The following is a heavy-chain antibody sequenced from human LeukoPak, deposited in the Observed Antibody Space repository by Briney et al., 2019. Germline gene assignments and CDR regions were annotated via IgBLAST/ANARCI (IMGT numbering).Heavy chain of an antibody. Sequence: GGSLRLSCAASGFTFSSYVMNWVRQAPGKGLEWVSAISRSGGSTSYADSVKGRFTISRDDSKNTLYLHMNSLRAEDTAIYFCAKDPANQLLYPAHFSHWGQGTLVTVSS. J-gene: IGHJ1*01. CDR2: ISRSGGST. D-gene: IGHD2-2*01. V-gene: IGHV3-23*01. CDR3: AKDPANQLLYPAHFSH. CDR1: GFTFSSYV.